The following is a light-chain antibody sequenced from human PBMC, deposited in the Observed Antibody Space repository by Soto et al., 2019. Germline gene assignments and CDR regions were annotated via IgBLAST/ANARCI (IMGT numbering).Light chain of an antibody. Sequence: QSVLTQPRSVSGSPGRSVTVSCIGTSSDVGGYKSVSWYQQYPGKAPKLMIYDVRERPSVVPNRFSGSKSGNTASLTISGLQAEDEADYYCCSDVGSYSYVFGTGTKVTVL. CDR3: CSDVGSYSYV. J-gene: IGLJ1*01. CDR2: DVR. V-gene: IGLV2-11*01. CDR1: SSDVGGYKS.